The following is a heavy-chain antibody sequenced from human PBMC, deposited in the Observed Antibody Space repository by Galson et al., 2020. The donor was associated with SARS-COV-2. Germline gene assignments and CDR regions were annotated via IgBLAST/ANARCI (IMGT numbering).Heavy chain of an antibody. Sequence: GGSLRLSCAASGFTFSSYSMNWVRQAPGKGLEWVSSISSSGITIYYADSVKGRFTISRDNAKNSLYLQMNSLRAEDTAVYYCARWPYSSGWLGLRGYFDYWGQGTLVTVSS. CDR1: GFTFSSYS. V-gene: IGHV3-21*04. CDR2: ISSSGITI. D-gene: IGHD6-19*01. J-gene: IGHJ4*02. CDR3: ARWPYSSGWLGLRGYFDY.